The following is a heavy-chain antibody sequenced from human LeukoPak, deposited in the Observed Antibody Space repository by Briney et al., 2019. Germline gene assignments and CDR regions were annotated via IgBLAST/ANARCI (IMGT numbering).Heavy chain of an antibody. CDR2: ISISSNYI. CDR1: GFTFSSYG. V-gene: IGHV3-21*01. Sequence: GGSLRLSCVASGFTFSSYGKHWVRQAPGKGLEWVSSISISSNYIYYADSVKGRFTISRDNAKNSLYLQMNSLRAEDTAVYYCARGSRFGVVGRDAFDIWGQGTMVTVSS. J-gene: IGHJ3*02. CDR3: ARGSRFGVVGRDAFDI. D-gene: IGHD3-3*01.